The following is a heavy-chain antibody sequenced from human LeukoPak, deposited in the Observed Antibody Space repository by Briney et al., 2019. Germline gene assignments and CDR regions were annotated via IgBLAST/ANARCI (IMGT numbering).Heavy chain of an antibody. CDR1: GFTFTSSA. J-gene: IGHJ5*02. V-gene: IGHV1-58*02. D-gene: IGHD3-3*01. CDR3: AAGFDFWSGLT. CDR2: IVVGSGNT. Sequence: ASVKVSCKASGFTFTSSAMQWVRQVRGQRLEWIGWIVVGSGNTNYAQKFQERVTITRDMSTSTAYMELSSLRSEDTAVYYCAAGFDFWSGLTWGQGTLVTVSS.